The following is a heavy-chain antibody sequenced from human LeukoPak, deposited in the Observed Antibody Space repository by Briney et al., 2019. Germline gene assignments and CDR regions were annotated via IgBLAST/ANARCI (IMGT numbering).Heavy chain of an antibody. J-gene: IGHJ4*02. V-gene: IGHV4-31*03. Sequence: SQTLSLTCTVSGGSISSGGYYWSCIRQDPGTGLEWIGYIYYSGSTYYNPSLKSRVTISVDTSKNQFSLKLSSVTAADTAVYYCARGGYSSGWYYFDYWGQGTLVTVSS. CDR1: GGSISSGGYY. CDR2: IYYSGST. D-gene: IGHD6-19*01. CDR3: ARGGYSSGWYYFDY.